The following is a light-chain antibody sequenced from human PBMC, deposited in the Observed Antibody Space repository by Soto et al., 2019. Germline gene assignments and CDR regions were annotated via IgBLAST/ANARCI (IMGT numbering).Light chain of an antibody. Sequence: EIVLTQSPGTLSLSPGERATLSCRASQSVSSNYLAWYQQKRGQAPRLLIYGASSRATGIPTRFSGSGSGTVFTLTISRLEPEDFGVYYCQQYDTSPRTFGQGTKVEI. J-gene: IGKJ1*01. CDR2: GAS. CDR3: QQYDTSPRT. CDR1: QSVSSNY. V-gene: IGKV3-20*01.